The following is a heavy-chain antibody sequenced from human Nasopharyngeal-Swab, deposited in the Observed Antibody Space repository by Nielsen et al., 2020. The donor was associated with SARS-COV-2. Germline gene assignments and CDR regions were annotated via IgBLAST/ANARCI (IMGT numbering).Heavy chain of an antibody. V-gene: IGHV4-61*01. Sequence: GSLRLSCTVSGDSVSSGSYYWSWIRQPPGKEVEWIGYIYNSGSTNYNPSLKSRVSISADTSKNQFSLKLSPVTAADTAVYYCARLNNDAFDIWGQGTTVTVSS. CDR3: ARLNNDAFDI. J-gene: IGHJ3*02. CDR1: GDSVSSGSYY. CDR2: IYNSGST. D-gene: IGHD2/OR15-2a*01.